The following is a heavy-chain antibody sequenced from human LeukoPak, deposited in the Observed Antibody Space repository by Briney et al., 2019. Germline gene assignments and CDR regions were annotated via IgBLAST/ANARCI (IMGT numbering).Heavy chain of an antibody. CDR1: GFTFSSFA. Sequence: GGSLRLSCAAAGFTFSSFAMHWVRQAPGKGLEYVSSINTKGNRPFYANSVKGRFTVSRDNSKNMVYLQMGSLRAEDMAVYYCARDPGRAGTTEWYYFDSWGQGTLVTVSS. CDR3: ARDPGRAGTTEWYYFDS. CDR2: INTKGNRP. J-gene: IGHJ4*02. D-gene: IGHD3-3*01. V-gene: IGHV3-64*01.